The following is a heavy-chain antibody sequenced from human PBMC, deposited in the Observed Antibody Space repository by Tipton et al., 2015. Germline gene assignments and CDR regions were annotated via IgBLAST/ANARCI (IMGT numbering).Heavy chain of an antibody. D-gene: IGHD6-25*01. CDR2: TYYRSKWYN. CDR1: GDSVSSNSAA. CDR3: TRDPAYYYGMDV. V-gene: IGHV6-1*01. J-gene: IGHJ6*02. Sequence: GLVKPSQTLSLTCAISGDSVSSNSAAWNWIRQSPSGGLEWLGRTYYRSKWYNDYAVSLKSRITINPDTSKNQFSLHLNSVTPEDTAVYYCTRDPAYYYGMDVWGQGTTVTVSS.